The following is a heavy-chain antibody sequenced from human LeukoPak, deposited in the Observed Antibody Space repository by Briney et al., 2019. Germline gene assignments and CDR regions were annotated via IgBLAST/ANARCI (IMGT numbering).Heavy chain of an antibody. J-gene: IGHJ4*02. Sequence: PSETLSLTCIVSGGSISSYYWSWIRQLPGKGLEWIGCIYYSGSTNYNPSLKSRVTISGDTSKNQFSLKLSSVTAADTAVYYCARSGGYSNYGLDYWGQGTLVTVSS. V-gene: IGHV4-59*01. D-gene: IGHD4-11*01. CDR3: ARSGGYSNYGLDY. CDR1: GGSISSYY. CDR2: IYYSGST.